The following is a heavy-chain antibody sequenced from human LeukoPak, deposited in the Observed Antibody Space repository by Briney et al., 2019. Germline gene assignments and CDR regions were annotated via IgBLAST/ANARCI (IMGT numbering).Heavy chain of an antibody. Sequence: ASVKVSCKASGYTFTSYGISWVRQAPGQGLEWMGWISAYNGNTNYAQKLQGRVTMTTDTSRSTAYMELRSLRSDDTAVYYCARDGRYCSGGSCPAPYYYYGMDVWGQGTTVTVSS. D-gene: IGHD2-15*01. CDR3: ARDGRYCSGGSCPAPYYYYGMDV. J-gene: IGHJ6*02. V-gene: IGHV1-18*01. CDR2: ISAYNGNT. CDR1: GYTFTSYG.